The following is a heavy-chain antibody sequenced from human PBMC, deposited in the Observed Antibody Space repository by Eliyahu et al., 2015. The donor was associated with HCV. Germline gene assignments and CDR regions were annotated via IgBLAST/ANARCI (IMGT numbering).Heavy chain of an antibody. Sequence: EVQLVQSGAEVKKXGESXKISCKGSGYXFPSYWIGWVRQMPGKGLEWMGIIYPGDSDTRYSPSFQGQVTISADKSISTAYLQWSSLKASDTAMYYCARQPSIAAPRYFDYWGQGTLVTVSS. CDR1: GYXFPSYW. CDR3: ARQPSIAAPRYFDY. CDR2: IYPGDSDT. D-gene: IGHD6-6*01. V-gene: IGHV5-51*01. J-gene: IGHJ4*02.